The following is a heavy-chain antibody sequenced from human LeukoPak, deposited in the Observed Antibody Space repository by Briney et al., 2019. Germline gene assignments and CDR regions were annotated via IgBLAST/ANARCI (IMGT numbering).Heavy chain of an antibody. D-gene: IGHD3-22*01. CDR2: IYYSGST. CDR1: GGSISSSSYY. Sequence: SETLSLTCTVSGGSISSSSYYWGWIRQPPGKGLEWIGSIYYSGSTYYDPSLKSRVTISVDTSKNQFSLKLSSVTAADTAVYYCARRTMIVAKFDYWGQGTLVTVSS. CDR3: ARRTMIVAKFDY. J-gene: IGHJ4*02. V-gene: IGHV4-39*07.